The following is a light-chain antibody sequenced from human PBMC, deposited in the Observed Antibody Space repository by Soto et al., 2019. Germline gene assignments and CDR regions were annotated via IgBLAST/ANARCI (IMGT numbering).Light chain of an antibody. V-gene: IGLV2-14*01. CDR3: SSYTSGNTLYV. CDR1: SSDVGFYNY. Sequence: QSALTQPAFVSGSPGQSITISCTGTSSDVGFYNYVSWYQQHPGKAPKLMIYQVSNRPSGVSNRFSGSKSGNTASLTISGLEAEDEADYYCSSYTSGNTLYVFGTGTKLTVL. CDR2: QVS. J-gene: IGLJ1*01.